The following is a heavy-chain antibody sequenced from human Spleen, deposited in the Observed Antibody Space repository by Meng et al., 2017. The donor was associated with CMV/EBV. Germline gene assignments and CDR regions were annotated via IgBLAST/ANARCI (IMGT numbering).Heavy chain of an antibody. D-gene: IGHD2-21*01. J-gene: IGHJ4*02. V-gene: IGHV4-38-2*02. Sequence: SETLSLTCTVSGYSISSGYYWGWIRQPPGKGLEWIGASYHSGSTFYNPSLKSRVTISVDTSKNQFSLRLTSVTAADTAMYFCATAYCGGDCQFDYWGQGTLVTVSS. CDR3: ATAYCGGDCQFDY. CDR2: SYHSGST. CDR1: GYSISSGYY.